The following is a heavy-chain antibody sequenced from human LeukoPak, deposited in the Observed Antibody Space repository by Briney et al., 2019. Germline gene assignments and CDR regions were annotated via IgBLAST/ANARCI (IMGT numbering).Heavy chain of an antibody. V-gene: IGHV3-23*01. CDR2: ISGSGGST. J-gene: IGHJ4*02. CDR1: GFTFSSYA. Sequence: GGSLRLSCAASGFTFSSYAMSWVRQAPGKGLEWVSAISGSGGSTYYADSVKGRFIISRDNSKNTLYLQMNSLRAEDTAIYYCAKESKASWYYFDYWGQGTLVTVSS. CDR3: AKESKASWYYFDY. D-gene: IGHD6-13*01.